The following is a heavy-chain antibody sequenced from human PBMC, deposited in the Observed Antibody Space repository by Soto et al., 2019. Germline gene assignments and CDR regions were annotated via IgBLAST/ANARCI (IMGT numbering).Heavy chain of an antibody. CDR2: ISYDETNK. CDR1: GFIFSSFG. D-gene: IGHD3-10*01. J-gene: IGHJ4*02. CDR3: AKDLVWFGELRH. Sequence: PGGSLRLSCAASGFIFSSFGMHWVRQAPGKGLEWVAVISYDETNKYYADSVKGRFTISRDNSKNTLYLEMNSLRVEDTAVYFCAKDLVWFGELRHWGQGTLVTVSS. V-gene: IGHV3-30*18.